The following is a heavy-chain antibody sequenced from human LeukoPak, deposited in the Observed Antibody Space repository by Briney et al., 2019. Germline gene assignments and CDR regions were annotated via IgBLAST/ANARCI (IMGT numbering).Heavy chain of an antibody. D-gene: IGHD2-21*02. CDR2: ISYDGSDK. J-gene: IGHJ3*02. CDR3: ARSVLAYCGGDCYSGSAFDI. Sequence: GGSLRLPCAASGFTFSSYGMHWVRQAPGKGLEWVAVISYDGSDKNYADSVKGRFTISRDNSKNTLYLQMNSLRAEDTAVYYCARSVLAYCGGDCYSGSAFDIWGQGTMVTVSS. V-gene: IGHV3-30*03. CDR1: GFTFSSYG.